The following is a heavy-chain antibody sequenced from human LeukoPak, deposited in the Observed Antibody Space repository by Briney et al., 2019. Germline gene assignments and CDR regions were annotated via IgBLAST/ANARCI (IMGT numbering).Heavy chain of an antibody. D-gene: IGHD5-18*01. J-gene: IGHJ5*02. CDR2: INPNSGGT. Sequence: ASVKVSCKASGYTFTGYYMHWVRQAPGQGLEWMGWINPNSGGTNYAQKFPGRVTMTRDTSISTAYMELSRLRSDDTAVYYCARGDTAANWFDPWGQGTLVTVSS. CDR1: GYTFTGYY. CDR3: ARGDTAANWFDP. V-gene: IGHV1-2*02.